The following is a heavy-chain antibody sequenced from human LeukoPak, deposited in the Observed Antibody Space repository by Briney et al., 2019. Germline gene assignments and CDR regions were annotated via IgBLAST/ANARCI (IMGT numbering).Heavy chain of an antibody. CDR2: IIPIFGTA. CDR1: GGTFSSYA. V-gene: IGHV1-69*05. J-gene: IGHJ6*03. D-gene: IGHD6-13*01. CDR3: ASQDSSSWHIGPNYYYYYMDV. Sequence: ASVKVSCKASGGTFSSYAISWVRQAPGQGLEWMGRIIPIFGTANYAQKFQGRVTITTDESTSTAYMELSSLRSEDTAVYYCASQDSSSWHIGPNYYYYYMDVWGKGTTVTVSS.